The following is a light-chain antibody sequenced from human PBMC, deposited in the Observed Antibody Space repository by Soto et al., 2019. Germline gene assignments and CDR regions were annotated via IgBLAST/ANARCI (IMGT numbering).Light chain of an antibody. CDR2: AAS. V-gene: IGKV1-39*01. CDR1: QSVSTY. CDR3: QQTYSTAWT. Sequence: DIQMTQSPSSLSASVGDRVTIICRASQSVSTYLSWYQQKSGKAPKLLIYAASSLQSGVPSRFSGSGSATDFTLTISSLQPEDFGTYYCQQTYSTAWTFGQGTKVDI. J-gene: IGKJ1*01.